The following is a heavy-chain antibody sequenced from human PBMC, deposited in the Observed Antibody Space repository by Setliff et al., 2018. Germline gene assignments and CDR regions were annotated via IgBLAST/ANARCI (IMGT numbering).Heavy chain of an antibody. CDR1: GGSFSSYY. J-gene: IGHJ3*02. CDR3: ARDYYDSRGSYAFDI. CDR2: INQSGST. Sequence: SETLSLTCAVYGGSFSSYYWGWIRQPPGKGLEWIGEINQSGSTNYNPSLKSRVTISVDTSKNQFSLNLSSVTAADTAMYYCARDYYDSRGSYAFDIWGQGTVVTVSS. D-gene: IGHD3-22*01. V-gene: IGHV4-34*01.